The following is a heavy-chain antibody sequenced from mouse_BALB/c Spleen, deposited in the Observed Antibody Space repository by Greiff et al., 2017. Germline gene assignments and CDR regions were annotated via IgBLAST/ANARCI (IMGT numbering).Heavy chain of an antibody. Sequence: EVQLVESGGGLVKPGGSLKLSCAASGFTFSSYAMSWVRQSPEKRLEWVAEISSGGSYTYYPDTVTGRFTISRDNAKNTLYLEMSSLRSEDTAMYYCATTVVEAMDYWGQGTSVTVSS. CDR2: ISSGGSYT. D-gene: IGHD1-1*01. CDR1: GFTFSSYA. J-gene: IGHJ4*01. V-gene: IGHV5-9-4*01. CDR3: ATTVVEAMDY.